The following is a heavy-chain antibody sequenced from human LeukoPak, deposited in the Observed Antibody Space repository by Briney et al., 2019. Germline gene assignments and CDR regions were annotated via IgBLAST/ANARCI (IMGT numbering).Heavy chain of an antibody. CDR1: GFTFSSYS. V-gene: IGHV3-48*01. CDR3: ARDRGITIFGVVVYPDY. CDR2: ITDSSNTI. D-gene: IGHD3-3*01. J-gene: IGHJ4*02. Sequence: QPGGSLRLSCAASGFTFSSYSMNWVRQAPGKGLEWVSYITDSSNTIYYADSVKGRFTISRDNAKNSLYLQMNSLRAEDTAVYYCARDRGITIFGVVVYPDYWGQGTLVTVSS.